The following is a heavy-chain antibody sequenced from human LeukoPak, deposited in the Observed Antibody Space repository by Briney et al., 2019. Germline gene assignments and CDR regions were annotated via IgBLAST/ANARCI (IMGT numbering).Heavy chain of an antibody. D-gene: IGHD3-22*01. CDR2: ISGSGGST. CDR1: GFTFSSYA. J-gene: IGHJ4*02. Sequence: GGSLRLSCAASGFTFSSYAMSWVRQAPGKGLEWVSAISGSGGSTYYADSVKGRFTISRDNSKNTLYLQMNSLRAEDTAVYYCAKDMLRYYYDSSCYPDYWGQGTLVTVSS. CDR3: AKDMLRYYYDSSCYPDY. V-gene: IGHV3-23*01.